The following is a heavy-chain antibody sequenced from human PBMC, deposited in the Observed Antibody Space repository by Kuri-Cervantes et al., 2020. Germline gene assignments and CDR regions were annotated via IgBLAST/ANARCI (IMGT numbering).Heavy chain of an antibody. Sequence: GESLKISCAASGFTVSSNYMSWVRQAPGKGLGWVSVIYSGGSTYYADSVKGRFTISRDNSKNTLYLQMNSLRAEDTALYYCAKDMGPKGSPMWFDPWGQGTLVTVSS. J-gene: IGHJ5*02. CDR2: IYSGGST. CDR3: AKDMGPKGSPMWFDP. D-gene: IGHD1-26*01. V-gene: IGHV3-53*05. CDR1: GFTVSSNY.